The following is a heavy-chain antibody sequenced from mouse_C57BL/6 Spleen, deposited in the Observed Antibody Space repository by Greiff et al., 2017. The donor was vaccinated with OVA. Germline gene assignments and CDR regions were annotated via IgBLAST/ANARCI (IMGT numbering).Heavy chain of an antibody. V-gene: IGHV1-50*01. Sequence: QVQLQQPGAELVKPGASVKLSCKASGYTFTSYWMQWVKQRPGQGLEWIGEIDPSDSYTNYNQKFKGKATLTVDTSSSTAYMQLISLTSEDSAVYYCARRANWAYYFDYWGQGTTLTVSS. J-gene: IGHJ2*01. D-gene: IGHD4-1*01. CDR2: IDPSDSYT. CDR1: GYTFTSYW. CDR3: ARRANWAYYFDY.